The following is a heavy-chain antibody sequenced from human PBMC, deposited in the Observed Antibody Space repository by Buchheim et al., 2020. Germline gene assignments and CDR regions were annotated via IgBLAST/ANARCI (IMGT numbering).Heavy chain of an antibody. CDR2: ISYDGRSK. D-gene: IGHD1-7*01. CDR3: AREDGELYFDY. V-gene: IGHV3-30*04. Sequence: QVQLVESGGGVVQPGRSLRLSCAASGFTFSSYAMHWVRQAPGKGLEWVAVISYDGRSKNYVDSVKGRFTISRDNSENTLYLQMNSLRVEDTAVYYCAREDGELYFDYWGREP. J-gene: IGHJ4*02. CDR1: GFTFSSYA.